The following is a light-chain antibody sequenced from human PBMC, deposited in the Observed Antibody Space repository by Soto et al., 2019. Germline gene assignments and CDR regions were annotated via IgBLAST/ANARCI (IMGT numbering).Light chain of an antibody. CDR1: QSVSNH. V-gene: IGKV3-15*01. Sequence: EIVMTQSPATLSVSPGERATLSCRAGQSVSNHLACYQQRPGQAPRLLIYGASTRATGIPARFSGSGSGTEFTLTISSLQSEDFAVYYCQQYNTWRTFGQGTKVDIK. CDR3: QQYNTWRT. J-gene: IGKJ1*01. CDR2: GAS.